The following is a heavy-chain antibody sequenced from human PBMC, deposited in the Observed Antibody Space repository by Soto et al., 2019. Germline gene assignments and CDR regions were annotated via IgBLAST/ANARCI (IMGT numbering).Heavy chain of an antibody. J-gene: IGHJ4*02. CDR1: GYSISSGYY. CDR2: IYHSGST. Sequence: PETLSLTCAVSGYSISSGYYWGGIRQPPGKGLEWTGSIYHSGSTYYNPSLKSRVTISVDTSKNQFSLKLSSVTAADTAVYYCERVMVVTAPFDYWGQGTLVTVSS. D-gene: IGHD2-21*02. V-gene: IGHV4-38-2*01. CDR3: ERVMVVTAPFDY.